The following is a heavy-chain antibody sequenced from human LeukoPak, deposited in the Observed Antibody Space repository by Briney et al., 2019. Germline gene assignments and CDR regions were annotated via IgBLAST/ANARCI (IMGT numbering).Heavy chain of an antibody. CDR2: INHSGST. J-gene: IGHJ6*02. CDR1: GGSFSGYY. CDR3: ARAPAPISWDFWSGYKYYYGMDV. V-gene: IGHV4-34*01. Sequence: SETLSLTCAVYGGSFSGYYWSWIRQPPGKGLEWIGEINHSGSTNYNPSLKSRVTISVDTSKNQFSLKLSSVTAADTAVYYCARAPAPISWDFWSGYKYYYGMDVWGQGTTVTVSS. D-gene: IGHD3-3*01.